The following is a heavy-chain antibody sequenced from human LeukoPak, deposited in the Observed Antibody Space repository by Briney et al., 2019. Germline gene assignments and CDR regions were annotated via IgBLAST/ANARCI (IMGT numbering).Heavy chain of an antibody. CDR2: INAKSGDT. J-gene: IGHJ4*02. D-gene: IGHD2-8*02. Sequence: ASVKVSCKASGYTFTDYYMHWVRQAPGQGLEWMEWINAKSGDTKYAQKFQARVTMTRDTSITTTYMEVSRLSSDDTAVYYCARQNTGQLDYWGQGTLVTVSS. V-gene: IGHV1-2*02. CDR1: GYTFTDYY. CDR3: ARQNTGQLDY.